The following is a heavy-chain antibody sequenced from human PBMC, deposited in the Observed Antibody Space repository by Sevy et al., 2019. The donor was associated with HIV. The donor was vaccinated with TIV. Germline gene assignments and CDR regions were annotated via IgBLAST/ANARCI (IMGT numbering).Heavy chain of an antibody. J-gene: IGHJ4*02. D-gene: IGHD6-13*01. CDR1: GFTFSSYS. CDR3: ARDGTYSSSWYKITEAERGYFDY. V-gene: IGHV3-21*01. CDR2: ISSSSSYI. Sequence: GGSLRLSCAASGFTFSSYSMNWVRQAPGKGLEWVSSISSSSSYIYYADSVKGRFTISRDNAKNSLYLQMNSLRAEDTAVYYCARDGTYSSSWYKITEAERGYFDYWGQGTLVTVSS.